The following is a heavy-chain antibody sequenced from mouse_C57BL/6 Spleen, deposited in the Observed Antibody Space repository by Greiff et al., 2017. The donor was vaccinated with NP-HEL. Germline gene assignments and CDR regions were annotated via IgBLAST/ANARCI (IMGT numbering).Heavy chain of an antibody. CDR3: ARSISRYAMDY. CDR1: GYTFTSYW. V-gene: IGHV1-64*01. J-gene: IGHJ4*01. CDR2: IHPNSGST. Sequence: VQLQQSGAELVKPGASVKLSCKASGYTFTSYWMHWVKQRPGQGLEWIGMIHPNSGSTNYNEKFKSKATLTVDKSSSTAYMQLSSLTSEDSAVYYCARSISRYAMDYWGQGTSVTVSS.